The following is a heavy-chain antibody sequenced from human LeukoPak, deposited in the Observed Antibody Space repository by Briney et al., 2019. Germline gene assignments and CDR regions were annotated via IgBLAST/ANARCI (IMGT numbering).Heavy chain of an antibody. CDR1: GFTFDDYG. CDR3: AKDLIVYCSGGSCYGEGYYFDY. CDR2: INWNGGST. V-gene: IGHV3-20*04. Sequence: GGSLRLSCAASGFTFDDYGMSWVRQVPGKGLEWVSGINWNGGSTGYADSVKGRFTISRDNAKNSLHLQMNSLRAEDTAVYYCAKDLIVYCSGGSCYGEGYYFDYWGQGTLVTVSS. J-gene: IGHJ4*02. D-gene: IGHD2-15*01.